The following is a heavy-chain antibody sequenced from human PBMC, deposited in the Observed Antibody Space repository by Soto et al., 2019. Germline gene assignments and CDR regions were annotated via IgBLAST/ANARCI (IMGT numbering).Heavy chain of an antibody. D-gene: IGHD3-16*01. CDR1: GFTFSSYG. CDR3: AKDGGHEWGSDYYYYDGMDV. CDR2: ISYDGSNK. J-gene: IGHJ6*02. V-gene: IGHV3-30*18. Sequence: GGSLRLSCAASGFTFSSYGMHWVRQAPGKGLEWVAVISYDGSNKYYADSVKGRFTISRDNSKNTLYLQMNSLRAEDTDGYSFAKDGGHEWGSDYYYYDGMDVWGQGTTVTVSS.